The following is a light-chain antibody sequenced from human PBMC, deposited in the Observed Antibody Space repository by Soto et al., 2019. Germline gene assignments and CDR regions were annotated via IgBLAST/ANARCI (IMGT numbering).Light chain of an antibody. CDR2: DAS. J-gene: IGKJ1*01. CDR1: QSISSW. CDR3: QQYKSPWT. Sequence: DVQMNQSPSTLSASVGDRVTITCRASQSISSWLAGYQQKPGKAPKLLIYDASSFESGVPSRFSGSGSGTEFTLTISSRQPDDFATYYCQQYKSPWTFGQGTKVEIK. V-gene: IGKV1-5*01.